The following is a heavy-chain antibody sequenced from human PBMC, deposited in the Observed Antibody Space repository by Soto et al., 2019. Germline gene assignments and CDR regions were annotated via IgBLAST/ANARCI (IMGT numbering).Heavy chain of an antibody. CDR3: ARRVEYSSSWYLSGMDV. D-gene: IGHD6-13*01. CDR1: GGSISSSSYY. J-gene: IGHJ6*02. Sequence: ASETLSLTCTVSGGSISSSSYYWGWIRQPPGKGLEWIGSIYYSGSTYYNPSLKSRVTISVDTSKNQFSLKLSSVTAADTAVYYCARRVEYSSSWYLSGMDVWGQGTTVTVSS. V-gene: IGHV4-39*01. CDR2: IYYSGST.